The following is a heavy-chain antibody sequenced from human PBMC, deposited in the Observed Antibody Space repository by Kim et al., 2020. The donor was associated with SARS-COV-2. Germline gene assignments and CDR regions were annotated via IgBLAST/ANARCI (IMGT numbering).Heavy chain of an antibody. Sequence: GGSLRLSCAASGFTVSSNYMSWVRQAPGKGLEWVSVIYSGGSTYYADSVKGRFTISRHNSKNTLYLQMNSLRAEDTAVYYCARVSGSHEYYYYGMDVWGQGTTVTVSS. CDR1: GFTVSSNY. J-gene: IGHJ6*02. D-gene: IGHD3-10*01. CDR3: ARVSGSHEYYYYGMDV. CDR2: IYSGGST. V-gene: IGHV3-53*04.